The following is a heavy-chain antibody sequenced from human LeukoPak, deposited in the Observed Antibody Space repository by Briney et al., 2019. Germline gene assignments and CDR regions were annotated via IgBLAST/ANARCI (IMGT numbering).Heavy chain of an antibody. Sequence: GGSLRLSCAASGFIFSDYYMSWIRQAPGKGLEWVANIKQDGSEKYYVDSVKGRFTISRDNAKNSLYLQMNSLRAEDTAVYYCARAGGSTVSHSDYWGQGTLVTVSS. CDR3: ARAGGSTVSHSDY. CDR2: IKQDGSEK. CDR1: GFIFSDYY. V-gene: IGHV3-7*01. D-gene: IGHD4-17*01. J-gene: IGHJ4*02.